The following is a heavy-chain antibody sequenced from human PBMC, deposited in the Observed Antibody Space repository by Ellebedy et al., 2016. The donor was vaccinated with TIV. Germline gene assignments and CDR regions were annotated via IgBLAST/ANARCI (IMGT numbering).Heavy chain of an antibody. V-gene: IGHV3-20*04. J-gene: IGHJ6*02. CDR2: INRNGGST. Sequence: GESLKISXAASGFTFADYGMSWVRQAPGKGLEWVSGINRNGGSTDYADSVKGRFTISRDNAKNSLYLQMNSLRAEDTALYYCARDLGSYYDFWSGSYVWGQGTTVTVSS. CDR3: ARDLGSYYDFWSGSYV. CDR1: GFTFADYG. D-gene: IGHD3-3*01.